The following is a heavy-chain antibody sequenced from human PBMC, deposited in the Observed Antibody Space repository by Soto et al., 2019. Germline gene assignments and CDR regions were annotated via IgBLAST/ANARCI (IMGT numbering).Heavy chain of an antibody. J-gene: IGHJ4*02. CDR1: GGSISPSY. CDR3: AAGLDHNKVGY. V-gene: IGHV4-59*01. D-gene: IGHD3-16*01. CDR2: IYYTGNT. Sequence: QVRLQESGPGLVEPSETLSLTCTVSGGSISPSYWNWVRQPPGKRLEWIGCIYYTGNTYYNPSLTRRVTISRNTSKNQFSLEVTSVTAADTAIYYCAAGLDHNKVGYWGQGTLVTVSS.